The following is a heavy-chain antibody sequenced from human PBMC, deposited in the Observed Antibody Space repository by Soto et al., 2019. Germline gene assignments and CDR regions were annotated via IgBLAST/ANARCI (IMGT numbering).Heavy chain of an antibody. CDR1: GGSISSGDYY. V-gene: IGHV4-30-4*01. J-gene: IGHJ6*02. Sequence: SETLSLTCTVSGGSISSGDYYWSWIRQPPGKGLEWIGYIYYSGSTYYNPSLKSRVTISVDTSKNQLSLKLSSVTAADTAVYYCARDNILGILYGGMDVWGPGTTLTVS. D-gene: IGHD3-3*01. CDR3: ARDNILGILYGGMDV. CDR2: IYYSGST.